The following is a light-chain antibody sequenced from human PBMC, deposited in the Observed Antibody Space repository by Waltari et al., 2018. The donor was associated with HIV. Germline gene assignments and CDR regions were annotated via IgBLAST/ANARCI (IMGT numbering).Light chain of an antibody. J-gene: IGKJ4*01. CDR3: QQRNEWPLT. CDR1: QIVKTY. CDR2: DVS. V-gene: IGKV3-11*01. Sequence: VLTQSPATLSMSPGDRVTLSCRASQIVKTYLGCYQQKPGQAPSLLSYDVSNRATGIPGRFSGSGFGTDFTLTISSLEPEDFAVYYCQQRNEWPLTFGGGTKVELK.